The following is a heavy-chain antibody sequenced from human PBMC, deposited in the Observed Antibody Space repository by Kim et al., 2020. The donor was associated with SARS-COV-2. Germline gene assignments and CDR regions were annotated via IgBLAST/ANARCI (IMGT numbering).Heavy chain of an antibody. J-gene: IGHJ4*02. V-gene: IGHV4-4*02. Sequence: SLKSRVTISVDKSKNQFSLKLSSVTAADTAVYYCARDVRHYGSGSYYNVYWGQGTLVTVSS. CDR3: ARDVRHYGSGSYYNVY. D-gene: IGHD3-10*01.